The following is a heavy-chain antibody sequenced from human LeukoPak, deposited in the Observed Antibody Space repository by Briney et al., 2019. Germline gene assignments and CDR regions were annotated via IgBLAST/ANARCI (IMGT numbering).Heavy chain of an antibody. Sequence: KPSETLSLTCAVYGGSFSGYYWSWIRQPPGKGLEWIGEINHSGSTNYNPSLKSRVTISVDTSKNQFSLKLSSVTAADAAVYYCARHFISGIVVVVAASNWFDPWGQGTLVTVSS. CDR1: GGSFSGYY. CDR3: ARHFISGIVVVVAASNWFDP. D-gene: IGHD2-15*01. V-gene: IGHV4-34*01. CDR2: INHSGST. J-gene: IGHJ5*02.